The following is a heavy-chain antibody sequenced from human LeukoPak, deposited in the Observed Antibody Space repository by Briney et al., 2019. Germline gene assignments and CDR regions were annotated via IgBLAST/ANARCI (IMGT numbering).Heavy chain of an antibody. Sequence: GASVKVSCKASGGTFSSYAISRERQAPGQGLEWMGRIVPIFGIANYAQKFQGRVTITVDKSTSTAYMELSSLRSEDTAMYYCAVGFGDYQFDYWGQGTLVTVSS. J-gene: IGHJ4*02. V-gene: IGHV1-69*04. CDR1: GGTFSSYA. CDR2: IVPIFGIA. CDR3: AVGFGDYQFDY. D-gene: IGHD3-10*01.